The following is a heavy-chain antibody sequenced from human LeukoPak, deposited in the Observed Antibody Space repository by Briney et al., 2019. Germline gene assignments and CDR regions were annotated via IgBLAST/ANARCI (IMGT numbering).Heavy chain of an antibody. CDR1: GGTFSSYA. CDR2: IIPIFGTA. J-gene: IGHJ5*02. CDR3: ASGGDTAGDWFDP. D-gene: IGHD5-18*01. Sequence: ASVKVSCKASGGTFSSYAISWVRQATGQGLEWMGGIIPIFGTANYAQKFQGRVTITADESTSTAYMELSSLRSDDTAVYYCASGGDTAGDWFDPWGQGTLVTVSS. V-gene: IGHV1-69*13.